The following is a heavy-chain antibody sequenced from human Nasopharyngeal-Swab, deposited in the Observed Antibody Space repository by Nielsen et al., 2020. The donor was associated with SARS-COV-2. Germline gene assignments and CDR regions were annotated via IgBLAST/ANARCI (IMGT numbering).Heavy chain of an antibody. CDR1: GGSISSSSYY. D-gene: IGHD2-2*01. J-gene: IGHJ5*02. V-gene: IGHV4-39*07. Sequence: SETLSLTCTVSGGSISSSSYYWGWIRQPPGKGLEWIGSIYYSGSTYYNPSLKSRVTISVDTSKNQFSLKLSSVTAADTAVYYCARVKGYQLLSSAAPTWFDPWGQGTLVTVSS. CDR2: IYYSGST. CDR3: ARVKGYQLLSSAAPTWFDP.